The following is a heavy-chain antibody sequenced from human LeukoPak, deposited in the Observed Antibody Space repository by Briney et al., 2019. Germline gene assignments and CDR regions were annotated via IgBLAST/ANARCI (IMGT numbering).Heavy chain of an antibody. CDR3: VSSSSSDYFDY. V-gene: IGHV4-39*01. J-gene: IGHJ4*02. CDR2: IYYSGST. CDR1: GGSFSGYY. Sequence: SETLSLTCAVYGGSFSGYYWGWIRQPPGKGLEWIGSIYYSGSTYYNPSLKSRVTISVDTSKNQFSLKLSSVTAADTAVYYCVSSSSSDYFDYWGQGTLVTVSS. D-gene: IGHD6-6*01.